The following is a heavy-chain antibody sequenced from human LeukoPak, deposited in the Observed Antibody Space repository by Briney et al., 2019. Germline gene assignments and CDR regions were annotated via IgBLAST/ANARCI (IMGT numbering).Heavy chain of an antibody. CDR2: INGGGGLT. V-gene: IGHV3-23*01. CDR3: AESGGGDCTGDYCINWFDP. J-gene: IGHJ5*02. CDR1: GFTISSYA. D-gene: IGHD2-8*02. Sequence: PGGSLRLSCEGSGFTISSYAMSWVRQAPGKGLEWVSAINGGGGLTYYADSVKGRFTISRDNSKNTLYLQMNSLRAEDTAVYYCAESGGGDCTGDYCINWFDPWGQGTLVTVSS.